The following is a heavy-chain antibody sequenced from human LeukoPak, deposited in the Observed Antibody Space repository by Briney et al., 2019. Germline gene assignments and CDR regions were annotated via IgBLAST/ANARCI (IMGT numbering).Heavy chain of an antibody. Sequence: SETLSLTCTVSGGSVSSGSYYWSWIRQPPGKGLEWIGEINHSGSTNYNPSLKSRVTISVDTSKNQFSLKLSSVTAADTAVYYCARGRTSAAYYDFWSGYSDFDYWGQGTLVTVSS. D-gene: IGHD3-3*01. V-gene: IGHV4-39*07. J-gene: IGHJ4*02. CDR3: ARGRTSAAYYDFWSGYSDFDY. CDR2: INHSGST. CDR1: GGSVSSGSYY.